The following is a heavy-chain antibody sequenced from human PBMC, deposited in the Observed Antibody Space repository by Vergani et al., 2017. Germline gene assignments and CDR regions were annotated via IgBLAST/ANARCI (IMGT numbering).Heavy chain of an antibody. CDR3: ARDYDSSGYYYYYYYMDV. D-gene: IGHD3-22*01. CDR2: ISSSSSYT. J-gene: IGHJ6*03. Sequence: QVQLVESGGGLVKPGGSLRLSCAASGFTFSDYYMSWIRQAPGKGLEWVSYISSSSSYTNYADSVKGRFTISRDNAKNSLYLQMNSLRAEDTAVYYCARDYDSSGYYYYYYYMDVWGKGTTVTVSS. V-gene: IGHV3-11*06. CDR1: GFTFSDYY.